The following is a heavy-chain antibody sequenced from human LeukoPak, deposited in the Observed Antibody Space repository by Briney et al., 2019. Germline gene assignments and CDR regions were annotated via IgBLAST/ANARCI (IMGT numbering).Heavy chain of an antibody. CDR1: GFIFSSYS. CDR2: IRTDSTLI. D-gene: IGHD2-21*02. CDR3: ARDSDWAFDF. V-gene: IGHV3-48*01. J-gene: IGHJ4*02. Sequence: GGSLRLSCAASGFIFSSYSMTWVRQAPGKGLEWISYIRTDSTLIYYADSVKDRFTISRDNARNSLYLQANSLRADDTAVYYCARDSDWAFDFWGRGTLVTVSS.